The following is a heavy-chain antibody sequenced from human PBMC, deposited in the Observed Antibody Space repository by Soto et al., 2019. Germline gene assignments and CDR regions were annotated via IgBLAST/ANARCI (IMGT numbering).Heavy chain of an antibody. J-gene: IGHJ4*02. Sequence: GGSLRLSCAVSGFDVSYNFMSWVRQAPGKGLEWVSVLYSDGRAYYGDSVKGRFIISRHNSKNTLYLQMNSLGPEDTAVYYCVREGVPGNWGQGTLVTVSS. CDR1: GFDVSYNF. D-gene: IGHD3-16*01. CDR3: VREGVPGN. CDR2: LYSDGRA. V-gene: IGHV3-53*04.